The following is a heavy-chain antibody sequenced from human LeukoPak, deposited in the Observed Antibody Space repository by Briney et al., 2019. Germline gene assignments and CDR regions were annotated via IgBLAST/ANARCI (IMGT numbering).Heavy chain of an antibody. V-gene: IGHV1-2*02. CDR3: ARGSFYCSSTSCYDFDY. J-gene: IGHJ4*02. D-gene: IGHD2-2*01. Sequence: GASVKVSCKASGYTFTGYYMHWVRQAPGQGLEWMGWINPNSGGTNYAQKFQGRVTMTRDTSISTAYMELSRLRSDDTAVYYCARGSFYCSSTSCYDFDYWGQGTLVTVSS. CDR1: GYTFTGYY. CDR2: INPNSGGT.